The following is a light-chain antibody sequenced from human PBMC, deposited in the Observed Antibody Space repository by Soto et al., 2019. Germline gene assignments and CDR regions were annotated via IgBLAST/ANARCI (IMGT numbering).Light chain of an antibody. Sequence: DIQMTQSPSSLSASVGDRVTITFRASQSIISYLNWYQQKPGRAPKLLIYAASSLQSGVPSRFSGSGSGTDFTLTISSLQPEDFATYYCQQSYTTPLTFGGGTKVEI. J-gene: IGKJ4*01. V-gene: IGKV1-39*01. CDR2: AAS. CDR3: QQSYTTPLT. CDR1: QSIISY.